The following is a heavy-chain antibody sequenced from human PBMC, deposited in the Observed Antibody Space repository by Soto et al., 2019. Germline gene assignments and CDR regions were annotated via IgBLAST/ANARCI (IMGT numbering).Heavy chain of an antibody. J-gene: IGHJ4*02. Sequence: QVQLQQWGAGLLKPSETLSLTCGVSGGSFSGFYWSWLRQPPGKGLVWFGEINDRGSSNFIASRVTISVDTAKRQFSLKILSVTAADPAVYFCARLNVQGSPRVDYWGQGTLVIVSS. CDR2: INDRGSS. CDR3: ARLNVQGSPRVDY. V-gene: IGHV4-34*02. CDR1: GGSFSGFY.